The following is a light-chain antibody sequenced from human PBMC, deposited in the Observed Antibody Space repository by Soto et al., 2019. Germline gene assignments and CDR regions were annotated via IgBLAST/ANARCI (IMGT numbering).Light chain of an antibody. CDR2: DVS. J-gene: IGLJ1*01. CDR1: SSDVGGYNY. Sequence: QSALTQPASVSGSPGQSITISCIGTSSDVGGYNYVSWYQQHPGKAPKLMIYDVSNRPSGVSNRFSGSKSGNTASLTISGLQADDEADYYCSSYTRSSTSYVFGTGTKVTVL. V-gene: IGLV2-14*01. CDR3: SSYTRSSTSYV.